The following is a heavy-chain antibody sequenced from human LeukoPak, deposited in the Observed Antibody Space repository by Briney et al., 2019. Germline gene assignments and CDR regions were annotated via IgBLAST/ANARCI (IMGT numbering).Heavy chain of an antibody. CDR1: GFTFDDYA. CDR3: AKGGVLYYYDTSGPTGDS. Sequence: GGSLRLSCAASGFTFDDYAMHWVRQGPGKGLEWVSGINWNSGGMGYADSVKGRFTISRDNAKNSLYLQMNSLIAEDTALYYCAKGGVLYYYDTSGPTGDSWGQGTLVTVSS. J-gene: IGHJ4*02. D-gene: IGHD3-22*01. CDR2: INWNSGGM. V-gene: IGHV3-9*01.